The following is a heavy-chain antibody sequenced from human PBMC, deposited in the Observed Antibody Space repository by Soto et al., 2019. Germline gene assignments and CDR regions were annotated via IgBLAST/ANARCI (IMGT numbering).Heavy chain of an antibody. CDR3: ARVGSIAAAGTPDY. Sequence: LRLSCAASGFTFSDYYMSWFRQAPGKGLEWVSYISGSGSTKHDADSVKGRFTISRDNTKNSLYLEMNSLRAEDAAVYYCARVGSIAAAGTPDYWGQGTLVTVSS. V-gene: IGHV3-11*01. CDR1: GFTFSDYY. J-gene: IGHJ4*02. D-gene: IGHD6-13*01. CDR2: ISGSGSTK.